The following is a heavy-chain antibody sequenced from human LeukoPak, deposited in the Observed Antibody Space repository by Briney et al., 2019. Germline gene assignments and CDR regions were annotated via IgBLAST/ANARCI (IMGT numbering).Heavy chain of an antibody. V-gene: IGHV3-20*04. CDR3: ARALSNYVEYHYYYYMDV. Sequence: GGSLRLSCAASGFTFDDYGMSWVRQAPGKGLEWVSGINWNGVSTSYVDSVKGRFTISRDNAKNSLYLQMNSLRAEDTALYYCARALSNYVEYHYYYYMDVWGKGTTVTVSS. J-gene: IGHJ6*03. D-gene: IGHD4-11*01. CDR1: GFTFDDYG. CDR2: INWNGVST.